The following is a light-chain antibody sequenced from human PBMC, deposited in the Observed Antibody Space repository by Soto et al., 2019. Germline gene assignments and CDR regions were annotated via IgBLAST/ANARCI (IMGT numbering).Light chain of an antibody. CDR3: SSYTITSSPV. CDR2: EVT. Sequence: QSVLTQPASVSGSPGQSITISCTGTSSDVGGYDFVSWYRQYPGQAPKILIYEVTHRPSGVPDRFFGSKSGNTASLTISGLQADDEADYYCSSYTITSSPVFGPGTKVTVL. CDR1: SSDVGGYDF. J-gene: IGLJ1*01. V-gene: IGLV2-14*01.